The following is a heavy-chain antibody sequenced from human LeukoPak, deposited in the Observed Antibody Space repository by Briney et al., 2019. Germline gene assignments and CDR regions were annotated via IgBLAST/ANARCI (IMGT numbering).Heavy chain of an antibody. J-gene: IGHJ4*02. Sequence: GRSLRLSCAASGFTFNSYGMHWVRQAPGKGLEWVAVIWYDGSNKYYADSVKGRFTISRDNSKNTLYLQMNSLRAEDTAVYYCAKDRGAVAGIDYWGQGTLVTVSS. CDR1: GFTFNSYG. D-gene: IGHD6-19*01. CDR2: IWYDGSNK. V-gene: IGHV3-33*06. CDR3: AKDRGAVAGIDY.